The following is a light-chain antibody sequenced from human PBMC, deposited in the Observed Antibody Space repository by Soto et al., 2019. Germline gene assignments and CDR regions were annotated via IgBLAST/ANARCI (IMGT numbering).Light chain of an antibody. CDR2: GNN. V-gene: IGLV1-40*01. J-gene: IGLJ1*01. CDR3: FSYTSSGTYV. Sequence: QSVLTQPPSVSGAPGQTITISCTGSSANIGAGYDVHWYQQFPGTAPKLLIHGNNDRPSGVSDRFSASKSGNTASLTISGLQAEDETDYYCFSYTSSGTYVFGTGTKLTVL. CDR1: SANIGAGYD.